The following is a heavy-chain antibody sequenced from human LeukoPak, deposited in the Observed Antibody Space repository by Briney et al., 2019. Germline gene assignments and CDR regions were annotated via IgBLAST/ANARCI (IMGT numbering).Heavy chain of an antibody. CDR1: GYTFTGYY. CDR2: INPNSGGT. D-gene: IGHD4/OR15-4a*01. CDR3: ARVRSPNRANDAFDI. Sequence: ASVKVSCKASGYTFTGYYMHWVRQAPGQGLEWMGWINPNSGGTNYAQKFQGRVTMTRDTSISTAYMELSRLTSDDTAVYYCARVRSPNRANDAFDIWGQGTMVTVSS. J-gene: IGHJ3*02. V-gene: IGHV1-2*02.